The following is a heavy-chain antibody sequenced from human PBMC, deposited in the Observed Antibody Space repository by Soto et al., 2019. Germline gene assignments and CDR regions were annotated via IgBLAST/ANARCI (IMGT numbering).Heavy chain of an antibody. V-gene: IGHV3-33*01. CDR1: GFNFNYHG. Sequence: QVRLVESGGNVVQPGRSLRLSCATSGFNFNYHGMHWVRQAPGKGLEWVAHLWAGGNYAYYAYSVKGRFTTSSDQSTNTLYLPMNSLGAEDTAVYYCTRDAQQLANYGRDVWGQGTTVTVSS. D-gene: IGHD6-13*01. J-gene: IGHJ6*02. CDR3: TRDAQQLANYGRDV. CDR2: LWAGGNYA.